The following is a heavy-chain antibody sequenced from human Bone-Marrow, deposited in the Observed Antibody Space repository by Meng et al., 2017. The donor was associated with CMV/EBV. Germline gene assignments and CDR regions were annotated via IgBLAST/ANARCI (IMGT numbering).Heavy chain of an antibody. D-gene: IGHD4-17*01. J-gene: IGHJ4*02. Sequence: SETLSLTCSVPYGSINVKNYYWAWIRQSPGKGLEWIGYIYYSGSTNYNPSLKSRVTISVDTSKNQFSLKLSSVTAADTAVYYCARYPRDYGDYMDYWGQGTLVTVSS. CDR2: IYYSGST. V-gene: IGHV4-61*05. CDR3: ARYPRDYGDYMDY. CDR1: YGSINVKNYY.